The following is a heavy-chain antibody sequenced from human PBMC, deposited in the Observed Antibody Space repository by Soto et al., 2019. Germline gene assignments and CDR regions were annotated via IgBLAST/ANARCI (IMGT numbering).Heavy chain of an antibody. CDR3: ARGGSSWSAAYYEH. J-gene: IGHJ1*01. CDR2: ISGFNGNT. Sequence: ASVEASCKASGYTFTNYGISCVRQAPGQGPEWMGWISGFNGNTKYARKVQGRVTLTTDTSATTAYMELRGLRSDDTAVYYCARGGSSWSAAYYEHWGQGTLVTVSS. V-gene: IGHV1-18*04. D-gene: IGHD6-13*01. CDR1: GYTFTNYG.